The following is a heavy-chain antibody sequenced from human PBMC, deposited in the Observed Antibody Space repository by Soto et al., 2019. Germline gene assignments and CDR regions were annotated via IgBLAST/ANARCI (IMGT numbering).Heavy chain of an antibody. CDR3: ARAYYDDSSGYYYTFDY. CDR2: ISSSSSYI. V-gene: IGHV3-21*01. J-gene: IGHJ4*02. CDR1: GFTFSSYS. D-gene: IGHD3-22*01. Sequence: GGSLRLSCAASGFTFSSYSMNWVRQAPGKGLEWVSSISSSSSYIYYADSVKGRFTISRDNAKNSLYLQMNSLRAEDTAVYYWARAYYDDSSGYYYTFDYWGQGTLVTVSS.